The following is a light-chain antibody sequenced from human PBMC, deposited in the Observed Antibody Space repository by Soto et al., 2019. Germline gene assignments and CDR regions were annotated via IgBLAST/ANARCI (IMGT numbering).Light chain of an antibody. CDR1: SSNIGAGYD. J-gene: IGLJ2*01. Sequence: QAVVTQPPSVSGAPGQRVTISCTGSSSNIGAGYDVHWYQQLPGTAPKLLIYGNYNRPSGVPDRFSGSKSGTSASLAITGLQAEDDADYYCQSYDSSLSGVVFGGGTKLTVL. CDR2: GNY. CDR3: QSYDSSLSGVV. V-gene: IGLV1-40*01.